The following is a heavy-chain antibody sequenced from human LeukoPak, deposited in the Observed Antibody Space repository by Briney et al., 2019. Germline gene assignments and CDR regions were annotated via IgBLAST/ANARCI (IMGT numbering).Heavy chain of an antibody. CDR2: INPNSGGT. CDR1: GYTFTGDY. V-gene: IGHV1-2*02. Sequence: ASVKVSCKASGYTFTGDYMHWVRQAPGQGLEWMGWINPNSGGTNYAQKFQGRVTMTRDTSISTAYMELSRLRSDDTAVYYCARDRGEDYSNYVDYWGQGTLVTVSS. J-gene: IGHJ4*02. CDR3: ARDRGEDYSNYVDY. D-gene: IGHD4-11*01.